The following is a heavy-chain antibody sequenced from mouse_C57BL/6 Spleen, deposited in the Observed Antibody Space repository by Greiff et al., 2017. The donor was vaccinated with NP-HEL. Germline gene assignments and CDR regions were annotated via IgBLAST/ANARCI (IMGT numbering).Heavy chain of an antibody. Sequence: VQRVESGPELVKPGASVKISCKASGYSFTSYYIHWVKQRPGQGLEWIGWIYPGSGNTKYNEKFKGKATLTADTSSSTAYMQLSSLTSEDSAVYYCARDWYYGSSLYYAMDYWGQGTSVTVSS. CDR1: GYSFTSYY. V-gene: IGHV1-66*01. CDR3: ARDWYYGSSLYYAMDY. CDR2: IYPGSGNT. D-gene: IGHD1-1*01. J-gene: IGHJ4*01.